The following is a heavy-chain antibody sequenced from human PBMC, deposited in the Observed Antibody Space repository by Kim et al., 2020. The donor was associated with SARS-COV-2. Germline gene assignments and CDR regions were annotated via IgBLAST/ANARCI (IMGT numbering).Heavy chain of an antibody. J-gene: IGHJ5*02. D-gene: IGHD2-21*02. CDR3: AREGGNSVSSGFWFDP. V-gene: IGHV1-46*01. Sequence: KFQGRVTMTRDTSTSTVYMELSSLRSEDTAVYYCAREGGNSVSSGFWFDPWGQGTLVTVSS.